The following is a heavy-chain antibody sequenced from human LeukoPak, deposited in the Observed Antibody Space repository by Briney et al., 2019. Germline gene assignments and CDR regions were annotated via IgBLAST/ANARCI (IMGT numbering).Heavy chain of an antibody. Sequence: PGGSLRLSCAGSGFSFSSYGMHWVRQALGKGLEWVSYISSSGSTIYYADSVKGRFTISRDNAKNSLYLQMNSLRAEDTAVYYCAELGITMIGGVWGKGTTVTISS. CDR3: AELGITMIGGV. D-gene: IGHD3-10*02. J-gene: IGHJ6*04. CDR1: GFSFSSYG. V-gene: IGHV3-48*04. CDR2: ISSSGSTI.